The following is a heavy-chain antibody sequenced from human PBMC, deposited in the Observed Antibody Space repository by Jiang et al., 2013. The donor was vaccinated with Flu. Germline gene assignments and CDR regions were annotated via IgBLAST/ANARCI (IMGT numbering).Heavy chain of an antibody. CDR2: IIPIFGTA. Sequence: SSVKVSCKASGGTFSSYAISWVRQAPGQGLEWMGGIIPIFGTANYAQKFQGRVTITADESTSTAYMELSSLRSEDTAVYYCAREGTEQQPLDYWGQGTLVTVSS. CDR3: AREGTEQQPLDY. D-gene: IGHD6-13*01. J-gene: IGHJ4*02. V-gene: IGHV1-69*01. CDR1: GGTFSSYA.